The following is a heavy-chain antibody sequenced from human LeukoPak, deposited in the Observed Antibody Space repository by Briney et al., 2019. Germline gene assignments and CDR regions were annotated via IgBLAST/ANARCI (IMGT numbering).Heavy chain of an antibody. Sequence: GASVKVSCKVSGYTLTELSMHWVRQAPGKGLEWMGWMNPKSGNTGYEQKFQGRVTMTRNTSMTTAYMELSSLTSEDTAVYYCARGRMVRGITWWFEPWGQGTLVTVSS. CDR3: ARGRMVRGITWWFEP. CDR2: MNPKSGNT. CDR1: GYTLTELS. V-gene: IGHV1-8*01. J-gene: IGHJ5*02. D-gene: IGHD3-10*01.